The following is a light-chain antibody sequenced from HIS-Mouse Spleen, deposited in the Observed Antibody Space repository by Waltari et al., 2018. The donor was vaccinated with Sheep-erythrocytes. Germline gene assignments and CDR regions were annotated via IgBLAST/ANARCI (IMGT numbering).Light chain of an antibody. CDR2: SNN. CDR3: AAWDDSLNVLV. Sequence: QSVLTQPPSASGTPGQRVTIPCSGSSSNIGRNTVNWYQQLPGTAPKLLIYSNNQRPSGVPDRFSGSKSGTSASLAISGLQSEDEADYYCAAWDDSLNVLVFGGGTKLTVL. J-gene: IGLJ3*02. CDR1: SSNIGRNT. V-gene: IGLV1-44*01.